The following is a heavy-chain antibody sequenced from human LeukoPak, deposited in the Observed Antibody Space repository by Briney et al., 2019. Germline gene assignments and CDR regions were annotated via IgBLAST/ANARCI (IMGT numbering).Heavy chain of an antibody. CDR1: GYTFTSYG. D-gene: IGHD3-16*01. CDR2: ISAYNGNT. Sequence: ASVKVSCKASGYTFTSYGISWVRQAPGQGLEWMGWISAYNGNTNYAQKLQGRVTMTTDTSTSTAYMELRSLRSDDTAVYYCARDVWGTSCRGKCHDYWGQGTPVTVSS. J-gene: IGHJ4*02. V-gene: IGHV1-18*01. CDR3: ARDVWGTSCRGKCHDY.